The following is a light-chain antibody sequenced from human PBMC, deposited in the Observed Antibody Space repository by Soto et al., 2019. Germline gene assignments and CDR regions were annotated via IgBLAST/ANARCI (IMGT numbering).Light chain of an antibody. CDR2: RNN. Sequence: QSALTQPPSASGTPGRRVTISCSGSSSNIGSNYVYWYQQLPGTAPKLLIYRNNQRPSGVPDRFSGSKSGTSASLAISGLRSEDEADYYCAAWDDSLSALYVFGTGTKVTVL. CDR3: AAWDDSLSALYV. CDR1: SSNIGSNY. J-gene: IGLJ1*01. V-gene: IGLV1-47*01.